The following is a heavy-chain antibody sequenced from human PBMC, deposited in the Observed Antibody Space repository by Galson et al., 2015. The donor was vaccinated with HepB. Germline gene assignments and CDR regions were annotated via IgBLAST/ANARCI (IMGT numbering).Heavy chain of an antibody. V-gene: IGHV1-46*04. CDR1: GYTFTSYY. CDR2: INPSGGST. CDR3: AREGRGSGSYYREGWFDP. D-gene: IGHD3-10*01. J-gene: IGHJ5*02. Sequence: SVKVSCKASGYTFTSYYMHWVRQAPGQGLEWMGIINPSGGSTSYAQKLQDRVTMTRDTSTSTVYMELSSLRSEDTAVYYCAREGRGSGSYYREGWFDPWGQGTLVTVSS.